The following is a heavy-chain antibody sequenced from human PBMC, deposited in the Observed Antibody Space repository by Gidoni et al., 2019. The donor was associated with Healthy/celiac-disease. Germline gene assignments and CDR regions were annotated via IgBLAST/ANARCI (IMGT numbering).Heavy chain of an antibody. CDR2: ISNSGSTI. J-gene: IGHJ4*02. CDR3: ARNFNYYTPYDY. D-gene: IGHD3-3*01. V-gene: IGHV3-11*01. Sequence: QVQLVESGGGLVKPGGSLRLSCAASGFTFSDYYMGWIRQAPGRGLEWVSYISNSGSTIYYADSVKGRFTISRDNAKNSLYLQMNSLRAEDTAIYYCARNFNYYTPYDYWGQGTLVTVSS. CDR1: GFTFSDYY.